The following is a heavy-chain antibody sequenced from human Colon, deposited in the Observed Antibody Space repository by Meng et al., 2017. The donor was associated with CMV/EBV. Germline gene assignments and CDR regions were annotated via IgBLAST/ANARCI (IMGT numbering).Heavy chain of an antibody. V-gene: IGHV1-18*01. CDR2: ISPYNGDT. CDR1: CYTFTNFG. CDR3: ARELARGGY. J-gene: IGHJ4*02. Sequence: QVQLVQSGAEVTNPGAQCKVSCKTSCYTFTNFGISWVRQAPGQGLEWIEYISPYNGDTNYARRFQGRVALTTDTSTSTVYMELGSLTSDDTAMYYCARELARGGYWGQGTLVTVSS.